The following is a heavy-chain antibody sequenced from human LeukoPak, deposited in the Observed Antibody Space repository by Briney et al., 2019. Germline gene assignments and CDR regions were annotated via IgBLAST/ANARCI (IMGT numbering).Heavy chain of an antibody. V-gene: IGHV4-59*01. J-gene: IGHJ6*03. CDR2: IYYSGST. Sequence: SETLSLTCTVTGGSISSYYWSWIRQPPGKELEWIGYIYYSGSTNYNPSLKSRVTISVDTSKNQFSLKLSSVTAADTAVYYCARVNYYYMDVWGKGTTVTVSS. CDR1: GGSISSYY. CDR3: ARVNYYYMDV.